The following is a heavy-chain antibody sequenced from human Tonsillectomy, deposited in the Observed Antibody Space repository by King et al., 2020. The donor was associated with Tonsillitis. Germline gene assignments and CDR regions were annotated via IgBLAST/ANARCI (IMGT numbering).Heavy chain of an antibody. J-gene: IGHJ4*02. Sequence: VQLQQWGAGLLKPSETLSLTCGVYGGSFSRYYWSWIRQPPGKGLEWIGEINHSGSTNYNPSLKSRVTISVDTSKNQFSLKLSSVTAADTALYYCARVAGAVYDHWGQGTLVTVSS. CDR2: INHSGST. V-gene: IGHV4-34*01. CDR3: ARVAGAVYDH. CDR1: GGSFSRYY. D-gene: IGHD1-14*01.